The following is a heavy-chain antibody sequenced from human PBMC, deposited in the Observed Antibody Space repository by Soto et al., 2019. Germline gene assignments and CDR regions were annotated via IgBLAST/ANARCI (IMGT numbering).Heavy chain of an antibody. CDR1: GGTFSSST. D-gene: IGHD5-12*01. V-gene: IGHV1-69*08. CDR3: ARDSPIGSTYSGYDAIDS. CDR2: IIPFMDIV. Sequence: QVQLVQSGAEVKKPESSVKVSCKASGGTFSSSTITWVRQAPGQGLEWMGRIIPFMDIVDSAQKFQGRVTLTADKSTATAYLELSSLSSDDTAVYYCARDSPIGSTYSGYDAIDSWGQGTLVTVSS. J-gene: IGHJ5*01.